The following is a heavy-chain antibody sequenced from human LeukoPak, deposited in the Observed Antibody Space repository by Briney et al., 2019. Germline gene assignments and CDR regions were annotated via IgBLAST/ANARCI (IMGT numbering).Heavy chain of an antibody. CDR1: GGSVSSGSYY. D-gene: IGHD3-10*01. CDR3: ARDFAYGSGSHPLDY. Sequence: SETLSLTCTVSGGSVSSGSYYWSWIRQPPGKGLEWIGYIYYSGSTNYNPSLKSRVTISVDTSKNQFSLKLSSVTAADTAVYYCARDFAYGSGSHPLDYWGQGTLVTVSS. J-gene: IGHJ4*02. V-gene: IGHV4-61*01. CDR2: IYYSGST.